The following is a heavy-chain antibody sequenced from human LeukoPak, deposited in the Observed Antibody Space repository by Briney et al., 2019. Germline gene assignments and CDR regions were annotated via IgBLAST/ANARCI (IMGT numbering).Heavy chain of an antibody. CDR1: GFTFSRDG. Sequence: GGSLRLSCAASGFTFSRDGMHWVRQAPGKGLEWVAVISCDGSNKYYAGSVKGRFTISRDNSKNTLYLQMNSLRAEDTAVYYCAKEDTDWGQGTLVTVSS. V-gene: IGHV3-30*18. J-gene: IGHJ4*02. CDR3: AKEDTD. CDR2: ISCDGSNK.